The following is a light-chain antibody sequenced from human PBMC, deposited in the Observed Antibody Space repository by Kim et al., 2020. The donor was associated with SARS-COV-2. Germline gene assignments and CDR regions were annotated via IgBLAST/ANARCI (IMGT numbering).Light chain of an antibody. V-gene: IGLV2-14*03. Sequence: SITLSCTGTSSDVGGYNYVSWYQQHPGKAPKLMIYDVSNRPSGVSNRFSGSKSGNTASLTISGLQAEDEADYYCSSYSSSSTLFYVFGTGTKAPS. J-gene: IGLJ1*01. CDR3: SSYSSSSTLFYV. CDR1: SSDVGGYNY. CDR2: DVS.